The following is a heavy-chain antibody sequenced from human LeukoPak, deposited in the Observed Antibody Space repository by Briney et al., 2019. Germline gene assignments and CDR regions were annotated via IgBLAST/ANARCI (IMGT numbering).Heavy chain of an antibody. CDR2: IYYSGST. CDR1: GGSISSYY. Sequence: PSETLSLTCTVSGGSISSYYWSWIRQPPGKGLEWIGYIYYSGSTNYNPSLKSRVTISVDTSKNQFSLKLSSVTAADTAVYYCARVRHHYDILTGYYPLYYYYYYMDVWGKGTTVTISS. CDR3: ARVRHHYDILTGYYPLYYYYYYMDV. D-gene: IGHD3-9*01. J-gene: IGHJ6*03. V-gene: IGHV4-59*01.